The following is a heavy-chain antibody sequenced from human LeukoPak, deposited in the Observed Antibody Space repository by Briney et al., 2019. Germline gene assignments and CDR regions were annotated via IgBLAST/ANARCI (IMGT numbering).Heavy chain of an antibody. CDR1: GFIVSNTY. CDR2: IHNDGST. D-gene: IGHD3-3*02. V-gene: IGHV3-53*01. Sequence: GGSLRLSCAASGFIVSNTYMNWVRQAPGKGLEWVSVIHNDGSTYYADSVKGRFTVSRDNSKNMLFLRMNSLRVEDTDVYFCASLARDYWGQGTLVSVSS. CDR3: ASLARDY. J-gene: IGHJ4*01.